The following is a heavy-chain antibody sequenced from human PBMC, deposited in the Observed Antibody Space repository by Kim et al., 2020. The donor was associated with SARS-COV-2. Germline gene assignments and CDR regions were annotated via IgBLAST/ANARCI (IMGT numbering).Heavy chain of an antibody. V-gene: IGHV3-30*01. J-gene: IGHJ3*02. CDR3: ARDIGGLGPFDI. Sequence: YYADPVKGRFTHSRDNSKNTLYLKMNSLRAEDTAVYYCARDIGGLGPFDIWGQGTMVTVSS. D-gene: IGHD1-26*01.